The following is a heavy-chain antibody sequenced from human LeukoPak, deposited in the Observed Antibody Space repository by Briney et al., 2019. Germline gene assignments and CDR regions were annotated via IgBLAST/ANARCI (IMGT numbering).Heavy chain of an antibody. V-gene: IGHV3-15*01. CDR3: TTESHQRHYDYVWGSYRYRPNY. CDR2: IKSKTDGGTT. J-gene: IGHJ4*02. Sequence: PGGSLRLSCAASGFTFSNAWMSWVRQAPGKGLEWVGRIKSKTDGGTTDYAAPVKGRFTISRDDSKNTLYLQMNSLKTEDTAVYYCTTESHQRHYDYVWGSYRYRPNYWGQGTLVTVSS. CDR1: GFTFSNAW. D-gene: IGHD3-16*02.